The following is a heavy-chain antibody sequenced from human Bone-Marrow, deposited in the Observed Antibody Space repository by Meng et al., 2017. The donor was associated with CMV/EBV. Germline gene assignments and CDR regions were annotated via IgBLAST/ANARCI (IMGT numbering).Heavy chain of an antibody. CDR3: AKDLEFSQYYDFWSGRYGMDV. CDR1: GFTFSSYG. CDR2: IRYDGSNK. D-gene: IGHD3-3*01. Sequence: GESLKISCAASGFTFSSYGMHWVRQAPGKGLEWVAFIRYDGSNKYYADSVKGRFTISRDNSKNTLYLQMNSLRAEDTAVYYCAKDLEFSQYYDFWSGRYGMDVWGQGTTVTVSS. V-gene: IGHV3-30*02. J-gene: IGHJ6*02.